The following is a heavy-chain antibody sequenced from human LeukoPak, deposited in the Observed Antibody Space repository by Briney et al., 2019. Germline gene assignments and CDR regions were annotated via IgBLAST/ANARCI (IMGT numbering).Heavy chain of an antibody. CDR1: GSTFSSYG. J-gene: IGHJ4*02. CDR3: AKDTEPGDYYVQIDY. CDR2: ISYDGSNK. V-gene: IGHV3-30*18. D-gene: IGHD3-10*02. Sequence: GGSLRLSCAASGSTFSSYGMHWVRQAPGKGLEWVAVISYDGSNKYYADSVKGRFTISRDNSKNTLYLQMNSLRAEDTAVYYCAKDTEPGDYYVQIDYWGQGTLVTVSS.